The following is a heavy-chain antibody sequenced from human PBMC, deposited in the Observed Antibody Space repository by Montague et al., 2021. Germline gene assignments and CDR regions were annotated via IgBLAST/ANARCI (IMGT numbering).Heavy chain of an antibody. CDR2: IDSSSSYI. V-gene: IGHV3-21*01. D-gene: IGHD6-6*01. Sequence: SLRLSCAASGFTFSYYSMLRVRQAPGQGLQWVSSIDSSSSYIFYVDSLKGRFTISRDNAKNSLSLQTNSLRADDTGVYYCARYEVASSRSSIDYWGRGTLVTVSS. J-gene: IGHJ4*02. CDR1: GFTFSYYS. CDR3: ARYEVASSRSSIDY.